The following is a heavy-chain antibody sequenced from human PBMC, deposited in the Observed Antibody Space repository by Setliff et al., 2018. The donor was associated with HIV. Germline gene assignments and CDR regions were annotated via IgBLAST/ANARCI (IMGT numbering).Heavy chain of an antibody. CDR2: IYTSGST. V-gene: IGHV4-61*02. CDR3: ARDFRGYGGNYWYFDL. D-gene: IGHD5-12*01. Sequence: SETLSLTCTVSGGSISSGSYYWSWIRQPAGKGLEWIGRIYTSGSTNYNPSLKSRVTISLDTSKNQFSLKLSSVTAADTAVYYCARDFRGYGGNYWYFDLWGRGTLVTVSS. J-gene: IGHJ2*01. CDR1: GGSISSGSYY.